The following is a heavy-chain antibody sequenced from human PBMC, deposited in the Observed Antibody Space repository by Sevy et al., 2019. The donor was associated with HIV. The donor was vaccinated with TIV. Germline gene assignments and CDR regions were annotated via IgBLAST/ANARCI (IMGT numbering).Heavy chain of an antibody. CDR2: ISDDGSNK. J-gene: IGHJ4*02. Sequence: GGSLRLSCAASGFTFSTYGMHWVRQAPGQGLEWVAIISDDGSNKYFADSVKGRFTISRDNSKNTLYLEMNSLRVEDTAVYYCAKAGCSIGSCYDYWGQGALVTVSS. CDR3: AKAGCSIGSCYDY. CDR1: GFTFSTYG. D-gene: IGHD2-15*01. V-gene: IGHV3-30*18.